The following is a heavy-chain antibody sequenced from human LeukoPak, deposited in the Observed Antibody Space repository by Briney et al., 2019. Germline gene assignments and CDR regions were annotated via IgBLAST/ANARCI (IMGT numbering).Heavy chain of an antibody. Sequence: GGSLRLSCAASGFTFSDYYMSWIRQAPGKGLEWVSYISSSGSTIYYADSVKGRFTISRDNAKNSLYLQMNSLRAEDTAVYYCAKSSYSSSWYVFYYGMDVWGKGTTVTVSS. CDR2: ISSSGSTI. J-gene: IGHJ6*04. V-gene: IGHV3-11*04. CDR1: GFTFSDYY. CDR3: AKSSYSSSWYVFYYGMDV. D-gene: IGHD6-13*01.